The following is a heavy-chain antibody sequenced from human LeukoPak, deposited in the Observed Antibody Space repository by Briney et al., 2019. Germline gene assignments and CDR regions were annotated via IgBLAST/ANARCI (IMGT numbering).Heavy chain of an antibody. D-gene: IGHD2-15*01. CDR3: AKQLGYCSDGSCYFPY. Sequence: GGSLRLSCAASGFTFDNYAMHWVRQAPAKGLEWVAVISYGGNNEFYANSVKGRFTISRDNSKSTLCLQMNSLRAEDTAVYYCAKQLGYCSDGSCYFPYWGQGTLVTVSS. V-gene: IGHV3-30-3*02. J-gene: IGHJ4*02. CDR1: GFTFDNYA. CDR2: ISYGGNNE.